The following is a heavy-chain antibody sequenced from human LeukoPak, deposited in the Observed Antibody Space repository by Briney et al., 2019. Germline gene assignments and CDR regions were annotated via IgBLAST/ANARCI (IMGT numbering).Heavy chain of an antibody. Sequence: GGSLRLSCAASGFIFSSYAMHWVRQAPGKGLEWVAVMSYDGNNKYYADSVKGRFTISRDNSKNTLYLQMNSLRAEDTAVYYCAREDDYEGQYYFDYWGQGTLVTVSS. CDR3: AREDDYEGQYYFDY. D-gene: IGHD3-16*01. CDR1: GFIFSSYA. CDR2: MSYDGNNK. J-gene: IGHJ4*02. V-gene: IGHV3-30-3*01.